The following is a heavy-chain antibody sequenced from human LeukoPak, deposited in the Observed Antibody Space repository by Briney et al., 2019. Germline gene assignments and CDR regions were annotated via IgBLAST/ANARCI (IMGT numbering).Heavy chain of an antibody. CDR3: AKDPPNYDILTGSYPDY. Sequence: PGGSLRLSCAASGFSFSSYAMHWVRQAPGKGLEWVAFIRYDGSNKYYADSVKGRFTISRDNSKNTLYLQMNSLRAEDTAVYYCAKDPPNYDILTGSYPDYWGQGTLVTVSS. CDR2: IRYDGSNK. V-gene: IGHV3-30*02. D-gene: IGHD3-9*01. J-gene: IGHJ4*02. CDR1: GFSFSSYA.